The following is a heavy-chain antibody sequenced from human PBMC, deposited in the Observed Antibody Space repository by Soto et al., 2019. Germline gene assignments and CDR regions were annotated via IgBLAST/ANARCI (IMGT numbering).Heavy chain of an antibody. CDR2: ISSSGSTI. V-gene: IGHV3-48*03. D-gene: IGHD3-3*01. Sequence: GALRGSCVASGCPLSSNKKNWVRQAPGKGLEWVSYISSSGSTIYYADSVKGRFTISRDNAKNSLYLQMNSLRAEDTAVYYCARDHGSGWSGYGMDVWGQGTTVTVSS. CDR3: ARDHGSGWSGYGMDV. CDR1: GCPLSSNK. J-gene: IGHJ6*02.